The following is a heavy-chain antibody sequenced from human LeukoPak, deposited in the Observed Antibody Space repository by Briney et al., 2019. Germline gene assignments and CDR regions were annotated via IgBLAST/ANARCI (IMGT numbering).Heavy chain of an antibody. Sequence: SETLSLTCTVSGGSISSSNYYWGWIRQPPGKGLEWIGSIYYSGSAYYNPSLKSRVTISVDTSKNQFSLKLSSVTAADTAVYYCARHPVIWPQYPSWGQGTLVTVSS. D-gene: IGHD5-24*01. V-gene: IGHV4-39*01. J-gene: IGHJ5*02. CDR3: ARHPVIWPQYPS. CDR2: IYYSGSA. CDR1: GGSISSSNYY.